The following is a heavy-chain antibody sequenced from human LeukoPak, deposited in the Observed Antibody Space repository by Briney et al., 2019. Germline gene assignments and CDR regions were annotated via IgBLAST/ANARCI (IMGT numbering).Heavy chain of an antibody. D-gene: IGHD3-22*01. CDR1: GYTFTGYY. CDR3: ARMIGDYYDSSGQSYMDV. V-gene: IGHV1-2*02. CDR2: INPNSGGT. Sequence: ASVKVSCKASGYTFTGYYMHWVRQAPGQGLEWMGWINPNSGGTNYARKFQGRVTMTRDTSISTAYMELSRLRSDDTAVYYCARMIGDYYDSSGQSYMDVWGKGTTVTVSS. J-gene: IGHJ6*03.